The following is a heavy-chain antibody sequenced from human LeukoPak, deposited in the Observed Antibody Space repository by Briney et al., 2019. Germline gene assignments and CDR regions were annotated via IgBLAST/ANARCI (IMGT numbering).Heavy chain of an antibody. CDR2: IWYDGSNK. Sequence: GGSLRLSCAASGFTFSSYGMHWVRQAPGKGLEWVAVIWYDGSNKYYADSVKGRFTISRDNSKNTLYLQMNSLRAEDTAVYYCARDLVGASYGYDYYYGMDVWGQGITVTVSS. D-gene: IGHD5-18*01. V-gene: IGHV3-33*01. CDR1: GFTFSSYG. CDR3: ARDLVGASYGYDYYYGMDV. J-gene: IGHJ6*02.